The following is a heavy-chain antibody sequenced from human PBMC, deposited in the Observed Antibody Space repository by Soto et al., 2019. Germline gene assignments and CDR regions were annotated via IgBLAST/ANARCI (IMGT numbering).Heavy chain of an antibody. CDR2: IWYDGSNK. Sequence: QVQLVESGGGVVQPGRSLRLSCAASGFTFSSYGMHWVRQAPGKGLEWVAVIWYDGSNKYYADSVKGRFTISRDNSKNTLYLQMNSLRAEDTAVYYCARDRSDGDYHYYYYGMDVWGQGTTVTVSS. V-gene: IGHV3-33*01. D-gene: IGHD4-17*01. J-gene: IGHJ6*02. CDR3: ARDRSDGDYHYYYYGMDV. CDR1: GFTFSSYG.